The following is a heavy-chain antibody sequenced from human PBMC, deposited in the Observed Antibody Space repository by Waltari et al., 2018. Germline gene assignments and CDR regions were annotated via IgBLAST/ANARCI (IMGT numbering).Heavy chain of an antibody. V-gene: IGHV3-30*02. Sequence: QVQLVESGGGVVQPGGSLRLSCAASGFTFSSYGMHWVRQAPGKGLEWVAFIRYDGSNKYYADSVKGRFTISRDNSKNTLYLQMNSLRAEDTAVYYCAKDMGGSGSYWGQGTLVTVSS. CDR3: AKDMGGSGSY. CDR2: IRYDGSNK. CDR1: GFTFSSYG. D-gene: IGHD3-16*01. J-gene: IGHJ4*02.